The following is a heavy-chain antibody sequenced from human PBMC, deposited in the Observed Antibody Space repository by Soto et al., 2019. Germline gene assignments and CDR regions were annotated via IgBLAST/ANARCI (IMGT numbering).Heavy chain of an antibody. Sequence: GASVKVSCKASGCKFTTYFIHWVRQAPGQGLEWMGMIHPSGDTGYAQKFRGRVTTTIDTSTTTAYMGLRNLTSEDTAVYFSVRGYCTTSPCSGDFQFWGQGTLVTVSS. J-gene: IGHJ1*01. V-gene: IGHV1-46*01. CDR1: GCKFTTYF. CDR3: VRGYCTTSPCSGDFQF. CDR2: IHPSGDT. D-gene: IGHD2-15*01.